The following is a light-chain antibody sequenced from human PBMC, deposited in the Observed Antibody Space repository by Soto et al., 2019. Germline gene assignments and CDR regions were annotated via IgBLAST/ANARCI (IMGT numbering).Light chain of an antibody. CDR1: QSIRSW. CDR2: KAS. V-gene: IGKV1-5*03. Sequence: DFRMTQSPPLLPASIGDRVTITCRASQSIRSWLAWYQQKPGKAPKLLMSKASTLESGVPSRFAGRGSGTEFTLTISSLQPEDFATYYCQQYHSSLPVTFGQGTKVEMK. CDR3: QQYHSSLPVT. J-gene: IGKJ1*01.